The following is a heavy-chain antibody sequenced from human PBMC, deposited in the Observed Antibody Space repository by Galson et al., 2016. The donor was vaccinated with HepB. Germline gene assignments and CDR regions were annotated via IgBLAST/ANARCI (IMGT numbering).Heavy chain of an antibody. CDR1: GISVSNNY. V-gene: IGHV3-53*01. J-gene: IGHJ4*02. D-gene: IGHD6-13*01. CDR2: IYSGGAT. CDR3: ARDPNAAASGTWG. Sequence: SLRLSCAASGISVSNNYMIWVRQAPGKGLEWVSSIYSGGATHYADSVKGRFTISRDSSKNTLYLQMNSLRAEDTGVYFCARDPNAAASGTWGWGQGTLVTVSS.